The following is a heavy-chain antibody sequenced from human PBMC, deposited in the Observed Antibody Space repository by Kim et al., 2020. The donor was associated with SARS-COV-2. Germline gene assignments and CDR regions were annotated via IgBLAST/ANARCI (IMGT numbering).Heavy chain of an antibody. V-gene: IGHV1-24*01. CDR2: FDPEDGET. Sequence: SVKVSCKVSGYTLTELSMHWVRQAPGKGLEWMGGFDPEDGETIYAQKFQGRVTMTEDTSTDTAYMELSSLRSEDTAVYYCATARIVGAYNWFDPWGQGTLDTVSS. CDR3: ATARIVGAYNWFDP. J-gene: IGHJ5*02. D-gene: IGHD1-26*01. CDR1: GYTLTELS.